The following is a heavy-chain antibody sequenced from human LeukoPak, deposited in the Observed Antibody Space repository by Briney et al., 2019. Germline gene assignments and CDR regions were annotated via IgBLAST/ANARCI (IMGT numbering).Heavy chain of an antibody. CDR1: GFTFSSYA. Sequence: PGGSLRLSCAASGFTFSSYAMHWVRQAPGKGLEWVAVISYDGSNKYYADSVKGRFTISRDNSKNTLYLQMNSLRAEDTAVYYCAREYFLYSRPLIDYRGQGTLVTVSS. D-gene: IGHD3-22*01. CDR2: ISYDGSNK. V-gene: IGHV3-30-3*01. CDR3: AREYFLYSRPLIDY. J-gene: IGHJ4*02.